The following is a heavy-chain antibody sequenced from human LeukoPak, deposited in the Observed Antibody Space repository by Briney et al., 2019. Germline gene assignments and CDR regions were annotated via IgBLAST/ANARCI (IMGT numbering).Heavy chain of an antibody. D-gene: IGHD6-13*01. Sequence: PGGSLRRSCATTGFTVSSNYMSWVRQAPGKGLEWVSVIYSGGSTYYADSVKGRFTISRHNSKNTLYLQMNSLRAKDTAVYYCARVIAAGLYYFDYWGQGTLVTVSS. CDR1: GFTVSSNY. J-gene: IGHJ4*02. V-gene: IGHV3-53*04. CDR2: IYSGGST. CDR3: ARVIAAGLYYFDY.